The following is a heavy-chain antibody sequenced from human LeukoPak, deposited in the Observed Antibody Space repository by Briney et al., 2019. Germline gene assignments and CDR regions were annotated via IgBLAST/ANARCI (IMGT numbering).Heavy chain of an antibody. CDR3: ARDLSAAYDF. CDR1: GFTVSSSSNY. CDR2: IYSAGCT. V-gene: IGHV3-53*01. D-gene: IGHD2-21*01. Sequence: TGGSLRLSCAASGFTVSSSSNYMSWVRQAPGKGLEWVSVIYSAGCTYHADSVKGRFTISRDNSKNTLYLQMDNLRVDDTAVYYCARDLSAAYDFWGQGILVTVSS. J-gene: IGHJ4*02.